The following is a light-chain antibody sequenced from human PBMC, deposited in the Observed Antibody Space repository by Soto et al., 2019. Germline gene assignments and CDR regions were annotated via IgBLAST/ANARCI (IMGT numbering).Light chain of an antibody. CDR3: QQLNSYPP. Sequence: GDRVTITCRASQSISSWLAWYQQKPGKAPKLLIYDASSLESGVPSRFSGSGSGTEFTLTISSLQPEDFATYYCQQLNSYPPFGPGTKVDIK. CDR2: DAS. CDR1: QSISSW. J-gene: IGKJ3*01. V-gene: IGKV1-5*01.